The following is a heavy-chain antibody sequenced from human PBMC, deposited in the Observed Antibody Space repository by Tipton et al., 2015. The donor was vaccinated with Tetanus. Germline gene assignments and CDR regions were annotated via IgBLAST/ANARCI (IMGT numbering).Heavy chain of an antibody. D-gene: IGHD3-10*01. Sequence: SLRLSCAASGFTFSSYAMHWVRQAPGKGLEWVAVISYDGSNKYYADSVKGRFTISRDNSKNTLYLQMNSLRAEDTAVYYCARDRLLVNYGSGSYYNVGYYYYGMDAWGQGTTVTVSS. V-gene: IGHV3-30*04. CDR1: GFTFSSYA. CDR3: ARDRLLVNYGSGSYYNVGYYYYGMDA. J-gene: IGHJ6*02. CDR2: ISYDGSNK.